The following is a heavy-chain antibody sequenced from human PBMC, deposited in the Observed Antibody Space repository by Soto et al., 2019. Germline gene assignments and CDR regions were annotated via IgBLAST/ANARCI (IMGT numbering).Heavy chain of an antibody. CDR1: GYSFTTYW. J-gene: IGHJ4*02. CDR3: ATGGYCSDTTCYAFFDY. CDR2: IYPGDSDT. Sequence: GESLKLSCQGSGYSFTTYWIGWVRQMPGKGLEWMGIIYPGDSDTRYSPSFQGQVTISADKSISTAYLQWSSLKASDTAIYYCATGGYCSDTTCYAFFDYWGQGTLVTVSS. V-gene: IGHV5-51*01. D-gene: IGHD2-2*01.